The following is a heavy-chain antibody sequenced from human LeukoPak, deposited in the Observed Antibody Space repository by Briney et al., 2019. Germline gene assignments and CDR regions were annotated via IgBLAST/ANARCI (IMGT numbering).Heavy chain of an antibody. CDR2: VNWNGDST. D-gene: IGHD2-2*01. CDR3: AREVPAAEDGFDY. CDR1: GFTFIDYG. Sequence: PGGSLRLSCKASGFTFIDYGMNWVRQAPGKGPEWLCDVNWNGDSTGYADSVKGRFTISRDNAKNSLYLQMNSLRAEDTAVYYCAREVPAAEDGFDYWGQGTLVTVSS. V-gene: IGHV3-20*04. J-gene: IGHJ4*02.